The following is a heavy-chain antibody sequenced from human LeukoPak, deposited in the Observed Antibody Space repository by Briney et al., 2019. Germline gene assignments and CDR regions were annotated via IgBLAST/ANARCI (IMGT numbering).Heavy chain of an antibody. CDR1: GFTFSSYS. D-gene: IGHD1-26*01. Sequence: KTGGSLRLSCAASGFTFSSYSMNWVRQAPGKGLEWVSSISCSSSYIYYADSVKGRFTISRDNAKKSLYLQMNSLRAEDTALYYCARDSLKWEPKTHSFDFWGQGTMVTVSS. J-gene: IGHJ3*01. CDR2: ISCSSSYI. V-gene: IGHV3-21*04. CDR3: ARDSLKWEPKTHSFDF.